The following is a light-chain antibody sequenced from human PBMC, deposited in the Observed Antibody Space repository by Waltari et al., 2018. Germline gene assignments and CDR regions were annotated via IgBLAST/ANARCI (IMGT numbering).Light chain of an antibody. V-gene: IGKV1-27*01. CDR1: QSIGSY. J-gene: IGKJ1*01. CDR3: QKCDTAPPT. Sequence: IQMTQSPSSLSASVGDKVTITCRASQSIGSYLAWYQQKPGKVPNLLIYSASTSHSGVPSRFSGSGSVTDFTLTINSLQPEDVATYYCQKCDTAPPTFGQGTRVEI. CDR2: SAS.